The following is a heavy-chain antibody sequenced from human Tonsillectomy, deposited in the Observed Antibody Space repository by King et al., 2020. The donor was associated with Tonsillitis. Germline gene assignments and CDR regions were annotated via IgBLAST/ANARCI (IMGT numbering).Heavy chain of an antibody. CDR1: GFTFTRYR. Sequence: VQLVESGGGVVQSGRSVRLSCAASGFTFTRYRIHWAPQASAKGLEWVAGMSSDGSKKYSADAVKDRFTIARDNSKNTLYLQMNSLRVGDTAVYYCATDKHSGSRSRDLRVYGMDVWGQGTTVTVSS. D-gene: IGHD3-10*01. J-gene: IGHJ6*02. CDR3: ATDKHSGSRSRDLRVYGMDV. CDR2: MSSDGSKK. V-gene: IGHV3-30*03.